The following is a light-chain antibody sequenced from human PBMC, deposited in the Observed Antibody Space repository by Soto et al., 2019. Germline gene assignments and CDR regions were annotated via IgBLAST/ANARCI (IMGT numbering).Light chain of an antibody. J-gene: IGLJ3*02. V-gene: IGLV1-40*01. Sequence: QSVLTQPPSVSGAPGQRVTISCTGTSSNIGAGHDVHWYQQLPGTTPKLLMYDNSNRPSGVPDRFSGSKSGTSASLSITGLQAEDEADYYCCSYAGSSTWVFGGGTKLTVL. CDR2: DNS. CDR1: SSNIGAGHD. CDR3: CSYAGSSTWV.